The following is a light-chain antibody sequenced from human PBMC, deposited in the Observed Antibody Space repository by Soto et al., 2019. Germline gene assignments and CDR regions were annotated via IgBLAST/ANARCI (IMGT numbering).Light chain of an antibody. CDR2: DAS. CDR3: QQYNSYSPTWT. J-gene: IGKJ1*01. CDR1: QSISSW. Sequence: SRMTMSPSTLSAPIGDRVTITCRASQSISSWLAWYQQKPGKAPKLLIYDASSLESGVPSRFSGSGSGTEFTLTISSLQPDDFATYYCQQYNSYSPTWTFGQGTKVDIK. V-gene: IGKV1-5*01.